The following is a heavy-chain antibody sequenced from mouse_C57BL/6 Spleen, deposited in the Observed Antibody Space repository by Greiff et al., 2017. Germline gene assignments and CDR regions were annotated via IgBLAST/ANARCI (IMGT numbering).Heavy chain of an antibody. J-gene: IGHJ2*01. D-gene: IGHD1-1*01. Sequence: QVQLQQSGAELVKPGASVKISCKASGYAFSSYWMNWVKQRPGKGLEWIGQIYPGDGDTNYNGKFKGKATLTADKSSSTAYMQHSSLTTEDSAVYFCARWDYGSRFDYWGQGTTLTVSS. CDR2: IYPGDGDT. CDR3: ARWDYGSRFDY. CDR1: GYAFSSYW. V-gene: IGHV1-80*01.